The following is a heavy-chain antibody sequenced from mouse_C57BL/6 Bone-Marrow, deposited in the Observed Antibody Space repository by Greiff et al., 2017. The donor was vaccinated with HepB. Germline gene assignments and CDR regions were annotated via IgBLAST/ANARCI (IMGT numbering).Heavy chain of an antibody. V-gene: IGHV1-54*01. D-gene: IGHD3-2*02. CDR1: GYAFTNYL. CDR2: INPGSGGT. CDR3: ARSGDPAWFAY. J-gene: IGHJ3*01. Sequence: VQLQQSGAELVRPGPSVKVSCKASGYAFTNYLIDWVKQRPGQGLEWIGVINPGSGGTNYNEKFKGKATLTADKSSSTAYMQLSSLTSEDSAVYFCARSGDPAWFAYWGQGTLVTVSA.